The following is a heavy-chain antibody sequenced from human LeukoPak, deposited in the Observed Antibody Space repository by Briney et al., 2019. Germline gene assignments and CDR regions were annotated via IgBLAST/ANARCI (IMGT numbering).Heavy chain of an antibody. Sequence: ASVKVSCKAPGYTFTSYYMHWVRQAPGQGLEWMGIINPSGGSTSYAQKFQGRVTMTRDTSTSTVYMELSSLRSEDTAVYYCARGDRYYDILTGYYPIFDYWGQGTLVTVSS. CDR2: INPSGGST. D-gene: IGHD3-9*01. CDR3: ARGDRYYDILTGYYPIFDY. J-gene: IGHJ4*02. CDR1: GYTFTSYY. V-gene: IGHV1-46*01.